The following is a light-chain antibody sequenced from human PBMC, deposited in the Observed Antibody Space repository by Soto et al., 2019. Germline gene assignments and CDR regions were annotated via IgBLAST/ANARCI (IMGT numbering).Light chain of an antibody. J-gene: IGLJ2*01. Sequence: QSVLTQPPSASGSPGQSVTISCTGTSSDVGGYNYVSWYQQHPGKAPKLMIYEVSKRPSGVPDRFSGSKSGNTASLTVSGLQAEDEADYYCSSYAGSNNPVVFGGGTKVTV. CDR1: SSDVGGYNY. CDR2: EVS. V-gene: IGLV2-8*01. CDR3: SSYAGSNNPVV.